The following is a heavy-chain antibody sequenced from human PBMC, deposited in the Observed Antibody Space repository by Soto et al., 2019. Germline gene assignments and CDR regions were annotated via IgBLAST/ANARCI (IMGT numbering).Heavy chain of an antibody. CDR3: ARDPGGSFDY. D-gene: IGHD1-26*01. CDR1: GFTFSSYS. J-gene: IGHJ4*02. CDR2: ISSSSSYI. Sequence: GGPLRLSCAASGFTFSSYSMXWVRQAPGKGLEWVSSISSSSSYIYYADSVKGRFTISRDNAKNSLYLQMNDLRVEDTALYFCARDPGGSFDYWGQGTLVTVS. V-gene: IGHV3-21*04.